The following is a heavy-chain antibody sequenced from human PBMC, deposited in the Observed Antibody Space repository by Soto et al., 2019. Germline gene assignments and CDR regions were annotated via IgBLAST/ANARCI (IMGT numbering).Heavy chain of an antibody. CDR1: GYTFTSYG. V-gene: IGHV1-18*04. J-gene: IGHJ3*02. CDR2: ISAYNGNT. Sequence: ASVKVSCKASGYTFTSYGISWVRQAPGQGLEWMGWISAYNGNTNYAQKLQGRVTMTTDTSTSTAYMELRSLRSDDTAVYYCAREEVYYYGSESTHDAFDIWGQGTMVTVSS. CDR3: AREEVYYYGSESTHDAFDI. D-gene: IGHD3-10*01.